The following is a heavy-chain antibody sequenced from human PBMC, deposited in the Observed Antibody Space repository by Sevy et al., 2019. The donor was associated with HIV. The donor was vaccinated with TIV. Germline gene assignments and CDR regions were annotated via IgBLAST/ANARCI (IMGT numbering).Heavy chain of an antibody. Sequence: SETLSLTCTVSGGSISSSSYFWGWTRQRPGKGLELIWSIYYSGSTYYNPSLKSRVTISVDTSKHQFSLKLSSVTAADTAVYYCVRQIYGDYGDGFDYWGQGTLGTVSS. V-gene: IGHV4-39*01. CDR2: IYYSGST. CDR1: GGSISSSSYF. CDR3: VRQIYGDYGDGFDY. J-gene: IGHJ4*02. D-gene: IGHD4-17*01.